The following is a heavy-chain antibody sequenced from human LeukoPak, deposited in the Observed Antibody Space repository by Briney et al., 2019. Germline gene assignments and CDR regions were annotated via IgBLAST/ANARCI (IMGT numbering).Heavy chain of an antibody. V-gene: IGHV4-59*08. CDR1: GGSISSYY. J-gene: IGHJ3*02. CDR3: ARQGYDILTGYIDAFDI. Sequence: TSETLSLTCTVSGGSISSYYWSWIRQPPGKGLEWIGYMFYCGSTNYNPSLKSRVTISIDTSKNQFSLKLRSVTAADTAIYYCARQGYDILTGYIDAFDIWGQGTMVTVS. D-gene: IGHD3-9*01. CDR2: MFYCGST.